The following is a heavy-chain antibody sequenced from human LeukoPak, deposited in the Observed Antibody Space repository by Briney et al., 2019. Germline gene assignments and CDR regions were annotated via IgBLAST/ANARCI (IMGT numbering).Heavy chain of an antibody. CDR1: GYSISSGYH. CDR2: VYRSGST. Sequence: SETLSLTCVVSGYSISSGYHWGWIRQPPGKGLEWIGSVYRSGSTYYNPSLKSRVTISVDTSKDQISLKVRSVTAADTAMYYCARENWVFDYWGQGILVTVSS. J-gene: IGHJ4*02. V-gene: IGHV4-38-2*02. D-gene: IGHD7-27*01. CDR3: ARENWVFDY.